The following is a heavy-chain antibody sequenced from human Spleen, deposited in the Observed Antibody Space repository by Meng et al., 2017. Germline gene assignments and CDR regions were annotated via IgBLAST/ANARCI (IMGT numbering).Heavy chain of an antibody. Sequence: GESLKISCAASGFTFNNYAMTWVRQSPGKGLEWVSAIGGGGGTDYADSVKGRFTISRDNSENTLFLQMNSLRAEDTAVYYCARGTYDILTGYYWFYFDYWGQGTLVTVYS. V-gene: IGHV3-23*01. D-gene: IGHD3-9*01. CDR1: GFTFNNYA. CDR2: IGGGGGT. J-gene: IGHJ4*02. CDR3: ARGTYDILTGYYWFYFDY.